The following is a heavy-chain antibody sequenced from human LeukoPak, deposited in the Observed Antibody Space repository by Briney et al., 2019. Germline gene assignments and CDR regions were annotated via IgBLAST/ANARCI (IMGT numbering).Heavy chain of an antibody. D-gene: IGHD3-10*01. CDR2: IRYDGSNK. CDR1: GFTFSSYG. CDR3: AKDPSPSYGSGSYFDY. V-gene: IGHV3-30*02. Sequence: PGGSLRLSCAASGFTFSSYGMHWVRQAPGKGLEWVAFIRYDGSNKYYADSVKGRFTISRDNSKNTLYLQMNSLRAEDTAVYYCAKDPSPSYGSGSYFDYWGQGTLVTVSS. J-gene: IGHJ4*02.